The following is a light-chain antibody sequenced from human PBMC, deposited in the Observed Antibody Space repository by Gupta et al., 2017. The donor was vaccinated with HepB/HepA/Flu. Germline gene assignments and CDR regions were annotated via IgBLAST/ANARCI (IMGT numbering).Light chain of an antibody. J-gene: IGKJ3*01. CDR1: QSISSW. CDR3: QQYNSYSIT. CDR2: KAS. V-gene: IGKV1-5*03. Sequence: DIQITHPPSTLSASVGDRVTITCRASQSISSWLAWYQQKPGKAPKLLIYKASSLESGVPSRFSGSRSATEFTLTISSLLPDDFATYYCQQYNSYSITFGPGTKVDIK.